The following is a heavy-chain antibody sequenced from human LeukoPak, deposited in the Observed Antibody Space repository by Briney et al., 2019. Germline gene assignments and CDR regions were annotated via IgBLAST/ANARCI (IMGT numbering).Heavy chain of an antibody. Sequence: GGSLRLSCAASGFTFSSYSMNWVRQAPGKGLEWVSSISSSSSYIYYADPVKGRFTISRDNAKNSLYLQMNSLRAEDTAVYYCARDFLWYEAVAGWGQGTLVTVSS. D-gene: IGHD6-19*01. CDR3: ARDFLWYEAVAG. CDR2: ISSSSSYI. V-gene: IGHV3-21*01. J-gene: IGHJ4*02. CDR1: GFTFSSYS.